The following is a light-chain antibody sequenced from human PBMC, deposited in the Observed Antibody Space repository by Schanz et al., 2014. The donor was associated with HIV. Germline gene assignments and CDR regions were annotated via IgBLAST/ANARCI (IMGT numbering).Light chain of an antibody. CDR2: GAS. CDR3: QQYYSTPIT. Sequence: EIVLTQSPVSLSLSPGDRAALSCRASHSVGSDYLAWYQQKPGQAPRLLIFGASTRATGVPVRFSGSGSGTEFTLTISSLQAEDVAVYYCQQYYSTPITFGPGTKVDIK. V-gene: IGKV3-15*01. J-gene: IGKJ3*01. CDR1: HSVGSDY.